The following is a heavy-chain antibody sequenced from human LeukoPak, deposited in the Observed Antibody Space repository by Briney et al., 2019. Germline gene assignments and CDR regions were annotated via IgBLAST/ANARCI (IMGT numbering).Heavy chain of an antibody. D-gene: IGHD3-22*01. V-gene: IGHV4-39*07. Sequence: SETLSLTCTVSGGSISSSSYYWGWIRQPPGKGLEWIGSIYYSGSTYYNPSLKSRVTISVDTSKNQFSLKLSSVTAADTAVYYCARVPYDSSGYYHGAFDIWGQGTMVTVSS. CDR3: ARVPYDSSGYYHGAFDI. CDR2: IYYSGST. J-gene: IGHJ3*02. CDR1: GGSISSSSYY.